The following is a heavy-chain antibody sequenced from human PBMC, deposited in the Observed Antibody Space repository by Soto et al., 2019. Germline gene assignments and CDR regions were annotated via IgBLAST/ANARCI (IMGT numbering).Heavy chain of an antibody. CDR3: VRDFGVNTAMPWLGMDF. CDR2: IWYDGSNE. D-gene: IGHD5-18*01. Sequence: QVQLVESGGGVVQPGRSLRLSCAASGFSFSTYGMHWVRQTPGRGLDWVAVIWYDGSNEYYADSVKGRFTISRDNSXSXLYLQMSSLRAEDTAVYCCVRDFGVNTAMPWLGMDFWGQGTTVTVSS. V-gene: IGHV3-33*01. CDR1: GFSFSTYG. J-gene: IGHJ6*02.